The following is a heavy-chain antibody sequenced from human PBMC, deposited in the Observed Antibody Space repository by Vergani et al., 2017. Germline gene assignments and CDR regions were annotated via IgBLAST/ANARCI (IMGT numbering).Heavy chain of an antibody. Sequence: QVQLQESGPGLVKPSQTLSLTCTVSGGSISSGSYYWSWIRQPAGKGLEWIGRIYTSGSTNYNPSLKSRVTISVDTSKNQFSLKLSSVTAADTAVYYCARSYYYDSSGARFDPWGQGTLVTVSS. D-gene: IGHD3-22*01. CDR3: ARSYYYDSSGARFDP. CDR2: IYTSGST. J-gene: IGHJ5*02. V-gene: IGHV4-61*02. CDR1: GGSISSGSYY.